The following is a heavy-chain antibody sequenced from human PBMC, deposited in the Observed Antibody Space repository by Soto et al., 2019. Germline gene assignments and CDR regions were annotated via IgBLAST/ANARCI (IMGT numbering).Heavy chain of an antibody. J-gene: IGHJ4*02. CDR2: IYYSGST. Sequence: QLQLQESGPGLVKPSETLSLTCTVSGGSISSSSYYWGWIRQPPGKGLEWIGSIYYSGSTYYNPSLKSRVTISVDTSKNQFSLKLSSVTAADTAVYYCARHVDYDSHFDYWGQGTLVTVSS. V-gene: IGHV4-39*01. D-gene: IGHD3-22*01. CDR1: GGSISSSSYY. CDR3: ARHVDYDSHFDY.